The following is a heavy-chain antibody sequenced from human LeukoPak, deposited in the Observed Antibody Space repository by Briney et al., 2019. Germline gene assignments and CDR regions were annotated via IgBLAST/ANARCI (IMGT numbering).Heavy chain of an antibody. Sequence: GGSLRLSCAASGFTFSSYSMNWVRQAPGKGLEWVSSISSSSSYIYYADSVKGRFTISRDNAKNSLYLQMNSLRAEDTAVYYCAKDFLNVPGVCFDYWGQGTLVTVSS. CDR1: GFTFSSYS. CDR2: ISSSSSYI. D-gene: IGHD3-10*01. V-gene: IGHV3-21*04. CDR3: AKDFLNVPGVCFDY. J-gene: IGHJ4*02.